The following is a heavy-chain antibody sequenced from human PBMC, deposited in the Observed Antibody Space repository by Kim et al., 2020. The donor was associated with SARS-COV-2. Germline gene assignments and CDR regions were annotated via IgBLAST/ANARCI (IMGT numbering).Heavy chain of an antibody. Sequence: YTPSLTSRVTISVGTSKNQFSLKVRSVTAADTGVYYCARGEDWAKTGTLWGQGTLVTVSS. V-gene: IGHV4-34*01. J-gene: IGHJ4*02. D-gene: IGHD3-9*01. CDR3: ARGEDWAKTGTL.